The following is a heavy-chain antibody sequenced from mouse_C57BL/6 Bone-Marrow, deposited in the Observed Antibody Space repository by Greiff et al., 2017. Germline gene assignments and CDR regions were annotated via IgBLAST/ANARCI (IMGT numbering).Heavy chain of an antibody. D-gene: IGHD1-1*01. CDR3: ARDLGSSYYAMDY. CDR1: GFTFSDYY. J-gene: IGHJ4*01. CDR2: INYDGSST. Sequence: EVQVVESEGGLVQPGSSMKLSCTASGFTFSDYYMAWVRQVPEKGLEWVANINYDGSSTYYLDSLKSRFIISRDNEKNILYLQMSSLKSEDTATYYCARDLGSSYYAMDYWGQGTSVTVSS. V-gene: IGHV5-16*01.